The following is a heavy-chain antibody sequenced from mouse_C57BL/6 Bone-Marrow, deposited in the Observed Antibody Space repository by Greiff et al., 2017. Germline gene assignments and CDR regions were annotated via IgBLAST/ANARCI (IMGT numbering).Heavy chain of an antibody. CDR2: FYPGSGSI. V-gene: IGHV1-62-2*01. J-gene: IGHJ2*01. CDR1: GYIFTEYT. CDR3: ARHERYYDYEGYFDY. D-gene: IGHD2-4*01. Sequence: QVQLKQSGAELVKPGASVKLSCKASGYIFTEYTIHWVKQRSGQGLEWIGWFYPGSGSIKYNERFKDKATLTADKSSNTVDMERSRLTSEDSAVYFCARHERYYDYEGYFDYWGQGTTLTVSS.